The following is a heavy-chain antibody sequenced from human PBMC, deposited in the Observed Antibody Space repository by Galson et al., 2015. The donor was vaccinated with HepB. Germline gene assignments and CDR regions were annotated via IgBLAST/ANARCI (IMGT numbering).Heavy chain of an antibody. Sequence: SLRLSCAASGFTFSSYAMSWVRQAPGKGLEWVSAISGSGGSTYYADSVKGRFTISRDNSKNALYLQMNSLRAEDTAVYYCAKDLIYGDYVLWGQGTLVTVSS. J-gene: IGHJ4*02. V-gene: IGHV3-23*01. CDR2: ISGSGGST. CDR1: GFTFSSYA. D-gene: IGHD4-17*01. CDR3: AKDLIYGDYVL.